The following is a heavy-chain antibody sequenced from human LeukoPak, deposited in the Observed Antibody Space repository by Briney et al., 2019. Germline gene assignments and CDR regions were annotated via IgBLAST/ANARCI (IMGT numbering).Heavy chain of an antibody. CDR1: GGSINSNYW. J-gene: IGHJ4*02. V-gene: IGHV4-4*02. D-gene: IGHD3-3*01. Sequence: SETLSLTCAVSGGSINSNYWWTWVRQSPGKGLAWIGEIYHTGSVNYNLSLESRVTISRDGSKNQFSLMLRSVTAADTAVYYCARHYDFWSAYNYWGQGILVTVSS. CDR3: ARHYDFWSAYNY. CDR2: IYHTGSV.